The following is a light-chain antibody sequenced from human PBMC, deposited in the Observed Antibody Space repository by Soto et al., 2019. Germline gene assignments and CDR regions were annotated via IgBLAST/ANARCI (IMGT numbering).Light chain of an antibody. CDR3: QQYNNWPPWT. CDR1: QSVSSSY. V-gene: IGKV3-20*01. J-gene: IGKJ1*01. Sequence: EIVLTQSPGTLSLSPGERATLSCRASQSVSSSYLAWYQQKPGQAPRLLIYGASSRATGIPDRFSSSGSGTDFTLTISSLQSEDFAVYFCQQYNNWPPWTFGQGTKVDIK. CDR2: GAS.